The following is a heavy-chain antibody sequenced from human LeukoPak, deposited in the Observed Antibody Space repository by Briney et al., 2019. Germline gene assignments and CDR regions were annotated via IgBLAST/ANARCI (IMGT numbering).Heavy chain of an antibody. Sequence: SETLSLTCAVYGGSFSGYYWSWICQPPGKGLEWIGEINHSGSTNYNPSLKSRVTISVDTSKNQFSLKLSSVTAADTAVYYCARGLSRMTTVTRWGQGTLVTVSS. J-gene: IGHJ4*02. CDR1: GGSFSGYY. CDR3: ARGLSRMTTVTR. D-gene: IGHD4-17*01. V-gene: IGHV4-34*01. CDR2: INHSGST.